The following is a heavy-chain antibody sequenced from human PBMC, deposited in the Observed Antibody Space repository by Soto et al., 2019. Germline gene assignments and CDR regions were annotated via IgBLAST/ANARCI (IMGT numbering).Heavy chain of an antibody. J-gene: IGHJ6*02. CDR2: ILPIFGTA. CDR1: GGTFSSYA. CDR3: ARDQLREQLGPYYYYGMDV. Sequence: AASVKVSCKASGGTFSSYAISWVRQAPGQGLEWMGGILPIFGTANYAQKFQGRVTITADESTSTAYMELSSLRSEDTAVYYCARDQLREQLGPYYYYGMDVWGQGPTVTVSS. D-gene: IGHD6-6*01. V-gene: IGHV1-69*13.